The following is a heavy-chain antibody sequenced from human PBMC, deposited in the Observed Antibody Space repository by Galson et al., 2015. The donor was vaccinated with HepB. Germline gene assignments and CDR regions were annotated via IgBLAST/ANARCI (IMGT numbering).Heavy chain of an antibody. J-gene: IGHJ4*02. D-gene: IGHD5-18*01. CDR3: ARGPDSHGHGDLDY. V-gene: IGHV4-39*07. CDR1: GGSISSSGYY. CDR2: IHYSGST. Sequence: LSLTCTVSGGSISSSGYYWGWIRQPPGKGLEWIGSIHYSGSTYSNPSVKSRVTISADTSKNQFSLKLSSVTAADTAVYYCARGPDSHGHGDLDYWGQGTLVSVTP.